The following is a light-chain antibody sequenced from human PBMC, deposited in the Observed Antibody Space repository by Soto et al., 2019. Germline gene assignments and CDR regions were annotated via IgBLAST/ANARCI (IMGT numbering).Light chain of an antibody. J-gene: IGKJ1*01. CDR3: QQYLTTPQT. CDR2: WAS. CDR1: QSVLYSPNNKDY. Sequence: DTVMTQSPDSLAVSLGERATINCKSSQSVLYSPNNKDYLAWYQQRPGQAPKLLIYWASTRESGVPDRFSGSGSGTDFTLTIGSLQAEDVAVYYCQQYLTTPQTFGQGTKVEIK. V-gene: IGKV4-1*01.